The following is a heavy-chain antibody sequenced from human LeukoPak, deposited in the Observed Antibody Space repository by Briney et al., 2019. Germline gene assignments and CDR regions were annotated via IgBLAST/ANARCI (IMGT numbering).Heavy chain of an antibody. D-gene: IGHD5-12*01. V-gene: IGHV4-61*08. CDR2: IYYSGST. CDR1: GGSVSSGGYY. CDR3: ARITPSATIDY. J-gene: IGHJ4*02. Sequence: TSETLSLTCTVSGGSVSSGGYYWSCIRQPPGKGLEWIGYIYYSGSTNYNPSLKSRVTMSVDTSRNQFSLKLTSMTAADTAVYYCARITPSATIDYWGQGTLVTVSS.